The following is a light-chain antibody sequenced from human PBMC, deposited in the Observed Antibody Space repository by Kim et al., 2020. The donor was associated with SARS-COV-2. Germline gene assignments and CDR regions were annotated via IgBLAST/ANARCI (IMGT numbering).Light chain of an antibody. CDR1: QSVSSSY. J-gene: IGKJ2*01. Sequence: PGESATHSCRASQSVSSSYLAWYQQKPGQAPRLLIYGASSRATGIPDRFSGSGSGTDFTLTISRLEPEDFAVYYCQQYGSSPRYTFGQGTKLEI. CDR3: QQYGSSPRYT. V-gene: IGKV3-20*01. CDR2: GAS.